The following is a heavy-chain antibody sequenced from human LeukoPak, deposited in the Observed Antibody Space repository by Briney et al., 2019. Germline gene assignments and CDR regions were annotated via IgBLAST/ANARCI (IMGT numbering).Heavy chain of an antibody. CDR2: ISSSSSYI. CDR3: ASLLTTVTTEYFQH. J-gene: IGHJ1*01. CDR1: GFTFSSYS. V-gene: IGHV3-21*01. D-gene: IGHD4-17*01. Sequence: PGGSLRLSCAASGFTFSSYSMNWVRQAPGKGLEWVSSISSSSSYIYYADSVKGRFTISRDNAKNSLYLQMNSLRAEDTAVYSCASLLTTVTTEYFQHWGRGTLVTVSS.